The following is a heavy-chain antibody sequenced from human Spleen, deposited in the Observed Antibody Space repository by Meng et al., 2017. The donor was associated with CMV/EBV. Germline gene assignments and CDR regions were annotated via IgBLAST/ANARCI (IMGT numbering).Heavy chain of an antibody. CDR2: IIPIFGTA. V-gene: IGHV1-69*05. CDR1: GGTFSSYA. Sequence: SVKVSCKASGGTFSSYAISWVRQAPGQGLEWMGGIIPIFGTANYAQKFQGRVTITTDESTSTAYMELSSLRSEDTAVYYCARPLITIVRGVINHYYYYGMDVWGQGTTVTVSS. J-gene: IGHJ6*02. D-gene: IGHD3-10*01. CDR3: ARPLITIVRGVINHYYYYGMDV.